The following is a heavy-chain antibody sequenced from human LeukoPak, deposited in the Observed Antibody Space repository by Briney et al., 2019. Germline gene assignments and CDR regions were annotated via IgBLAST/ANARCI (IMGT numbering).Heavy chain of an antibody. CDR2: IRYDGSNK. V-gene: IGHV3-30*02. CDR3: AKDRAVAGLRRGGEYYFDY. Sequence: GGSLRLSCAASGFTFSSYGMHWVRQAPGKGLEWVAFIRYDGSNKYYADSVKGRFTISRDNSKNTLYLQMNSLRAEDTAVYYCAKDRAVAGLRRGGEYYFDYWGQGTLVTVSS. J-gene: IGHJ4*02. CDR1: GFTFSSYG. D-gene: IGHD6-19*01.